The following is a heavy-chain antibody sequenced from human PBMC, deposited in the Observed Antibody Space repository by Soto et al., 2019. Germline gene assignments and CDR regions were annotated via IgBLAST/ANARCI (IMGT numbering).Heavy chain of an antibody. D-gene: IGHD3-16*01. CDR3: ARWGAGLDY. V-gene: IGHV4-61*08. CDR1: GGSISSGGYY. J-gene: IGHJ4*02. CDR2: IYSSGTA. Sequence: SETLSLTCTVSGGSISSGGYYWSWIRQHPGKGLEWIGYIYSSGTANYNPSLKSRVTMSADTSKNQFSLRLSSVTAADTAVYYCARWGAGLDYWGQGTLVTVSS.